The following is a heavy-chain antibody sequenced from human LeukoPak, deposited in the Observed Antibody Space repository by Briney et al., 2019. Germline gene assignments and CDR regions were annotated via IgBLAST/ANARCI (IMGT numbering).Heavy chain of an antibody. J-gene: IGHJ5*02. V-gene: IGHV1-69*13. CDR3: ARDNSHPTTGVFGGRVYWFDP. CDR2: IIPIFGTA. Sequence: SVKVSCKASGGTFSSYAISWVRQAPGQGLEWRGGIIPIFGTANYAQKFQGRVTITADESTSTAYMELSSLRSEDTAVYYCARDNSHPTTGVFGGRVYWFDPWGQGTLVTVSS. CDR1: GGTFSSYA. D-gene: IGHD3-10*01.